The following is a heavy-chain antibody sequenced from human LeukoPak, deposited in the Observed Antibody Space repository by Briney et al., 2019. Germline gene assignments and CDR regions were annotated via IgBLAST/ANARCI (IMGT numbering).Heavy chain of an antibody. CDR1: GLTFSSYW. CDR3: ASTVDTAMVSYCMDV. Sequence: GGSLRLSCAASGLTFSSYWMHWVRQAPGKGLVWVSRINSDGSSTSYADSVKGRFTISRDNAKNTLYLQMNSLRAEDTAVYYCASTVDTAMVSYCMDVWGKVTTVTVFS. V-gene: IGHV3-74*01. CDR2: INSDGSST. J-gene: IGHJ6*03. D-gene: IGHD5-18*01.